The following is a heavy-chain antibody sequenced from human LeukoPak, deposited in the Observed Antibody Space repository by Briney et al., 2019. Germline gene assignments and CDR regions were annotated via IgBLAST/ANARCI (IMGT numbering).Heavy chain of an antibody. J-gene: IGHJ5*02. V-gene: IGHV1-69*04. CDR3: ARDKGIAES. CDR2: IVPIFGIA. CDR1: VGTFSIYA. D-gene: IGHD6-13*01. Sequence: SSLKSSCKTSVGTFSIYALSWVRQAPGQGLEWMGRIVPIFGIANYAKKFQGRVTSTADKSTSTAYMELSSLRSEDTAVYYCARDKGIAESWGQGTLVTVSS.